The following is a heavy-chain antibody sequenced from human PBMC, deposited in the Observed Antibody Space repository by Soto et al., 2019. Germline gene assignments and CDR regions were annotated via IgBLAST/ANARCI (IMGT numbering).Heavy chain of an antibody. Sequence: GGSLRLSCAASGFTFSSYGMHWVRQAPGKGLEWVAVIWYDGSNKYYADSVKGRFTISRDNSKNTLYLQMNSLRAEDTAVYYCARDVGGSGSYYNLLRAGYYGMDVWGQGTTVTVSS. CDR3: ARDVGGSGSYYNLLRAGYYGMDV. D-gene: IGHD3-10*01. J-gene: IGHJ6*02. V-gene: IGHV3-33*01. CDR2: IWYDGSNK. CDR1: GFTFSSYG.